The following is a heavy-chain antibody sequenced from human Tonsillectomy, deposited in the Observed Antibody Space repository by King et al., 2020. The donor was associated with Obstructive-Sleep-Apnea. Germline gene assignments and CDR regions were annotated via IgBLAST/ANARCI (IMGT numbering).Heavy chain of an antibody. CDR1: GFTFSNFG. D-gene: IGHD5-18*01. J-gene: IGHJ6*02. V-gene: IGHV3-30*02. Sequence: VQLVESVGGVVQPGRSLRLSCAASGFTFSNFGMHWVLQAPGQGLEWVAFVRYDGNNKLYADSVKGRLTILRENSKNKRYLQMNSLRAEDTAVYYCAKEPVDTAMVRTFYYGLDVWGQGTTVTVSS. CDR3: AKEPVDTAMVRTFYYGLDV. CDR2: VRYDGNNK.